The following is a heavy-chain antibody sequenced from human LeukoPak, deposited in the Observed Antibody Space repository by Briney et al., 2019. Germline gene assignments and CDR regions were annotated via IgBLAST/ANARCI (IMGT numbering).Heavy chain of an antibody. CDR2: IYYSGST. CDR3: AAESERWLLRS. D-gene: IGHD6-19*01. CDR1: AGSISSSGYY. V-gene: IGHV4-39*07. J-gene: IGHJ4*02. Sequence: SETLSLTCLVSAGSISSSGYYWGWIRQPPGKGLEWIGSIYYSGSTYYNPSLKSRVTVSVDTSKNQFSLKLSSVTAADTAVYYCAAESERWLLRSWGQGTLVTVSS.